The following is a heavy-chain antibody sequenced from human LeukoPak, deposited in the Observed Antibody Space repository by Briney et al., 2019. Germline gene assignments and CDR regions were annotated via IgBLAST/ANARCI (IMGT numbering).Heavy chain of an antibody. CDR1: GGSFSSTYW. Sequence: SGTLSLTCAVSGGSFSSTYWWSWVRQPPGKGLEWIGEIFHSGSANYNPSLKSRVTISVDTSKNQFSLKLSSVTAADTAVYYCARHGPDYYGSESYYYYYMDVWGKGTTVTVSS. J-gene: IGHJ6*03. CDR2: IFHSGSA. CDR3: ARHGPDYYGSESYYYYYMDV. V-gene: IGHV4-4*02. D-gene: IGHD3-10*01.